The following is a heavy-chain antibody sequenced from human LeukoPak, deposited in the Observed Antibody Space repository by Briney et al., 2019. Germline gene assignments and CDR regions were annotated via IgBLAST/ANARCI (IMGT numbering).Heavy chain of an antibody. CDR1: GFTFSSYD. D-gene: IGHD5-18*01. V-gene: IGHV3-13*01. Sequence: PGGSLRLSCAASGFTFSSYDMHWVRQVTGKGLEWVSGIGTVGDTYYAGSVKGRFTISRENAKNSLYLQMNSLRVEDTAVYYCARGGYSYAYDAFDIWGQGTMVTVSS. CDR3: ARGGYSYAYDAFDI. J-gene: IGHJ3*02. CDR2: IGTVGDT.